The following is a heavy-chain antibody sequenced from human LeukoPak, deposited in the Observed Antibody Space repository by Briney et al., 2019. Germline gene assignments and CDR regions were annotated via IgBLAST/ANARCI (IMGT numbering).Heavy chain of an antibody. Sequence: ASVKVSCKASGYTFTGYYIYWVRQAPGQGLEWMGWINPDSAVTNYAQKFQGRVTMTGDTSISTAYMELSRLRSDDTAVYYCARDFDWLLGNDCWGQGTLVTVSS. D-gene: IGHD3-9*01. V-gene: IGHV1-2*02. J-gene: IGHJ4*02. CDR1: GYTFTGYY. CDR3: ARDFDWLLGNDC. CDR2: INPDSAVT.